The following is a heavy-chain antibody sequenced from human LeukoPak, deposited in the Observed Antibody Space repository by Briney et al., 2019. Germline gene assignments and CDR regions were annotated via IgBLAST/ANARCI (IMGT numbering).Heavy chain of an antibody. Sequence: EASVKVSCKASGGTFSSYAISWVRQAPGQGLEWMGRIIPILGIASCAQKFQGRVTITADKSTSTAYMELSSLRSEDTAVYYCARDRDLKLRGYFDYWGQGTLVTVSS. V-gene: IGHV1-69*04. CDR2: IIPILGIA. D-gene: IGHD4-23*01. J-gene: IGHJ4*02. CDR3: ARDRDLKLRGYFDY. CDR1: GGTFSSYA.